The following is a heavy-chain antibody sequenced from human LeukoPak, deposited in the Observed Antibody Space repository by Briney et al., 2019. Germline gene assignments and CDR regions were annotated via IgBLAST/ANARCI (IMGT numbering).Heavy chain of an antibody. CDR2: IYHSGSP. CDR1: GGTFSGYY. J-gene: IGHJ3*02. Sequence: SETLSLTCAVYGGTFSGYYWSWIRQPPGKGLEWIGEIYHSGSPNYNPSLKSRVTISVDTSKDQFSLKLTSVTAAYTALYFVAXXXXXXXXXXXXXXFSPFDIWGQGTIVTVSS. CDR3: AXXXXXXXXXXXXXXFSPFDI. D-gene: IGHD5-12*01. V-gene: IGHV4-34*08.